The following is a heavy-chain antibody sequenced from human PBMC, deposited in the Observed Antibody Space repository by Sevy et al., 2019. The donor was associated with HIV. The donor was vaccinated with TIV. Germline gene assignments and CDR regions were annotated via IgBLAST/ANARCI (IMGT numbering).Heavy chain of an antibody. J-gene: IGHJ4*02. Sequence: SETLSLTCTVSGGSISSGGYYWSWIRQHPGKGLEWIGYIYYSGSTYYNPSLKSRVTISVDTSKNQFSLKLSSVTAADTAVYYCVRALTGDIVLVPAALDYWGQGTLVTVSS. CDR2: IYYSGST. CDR3: VRALTGDIVLVPAALDY. D-gene: IGHD2-2*01. V-gene: IGHV4-31*03. CDR1: GGSISSGGYY.